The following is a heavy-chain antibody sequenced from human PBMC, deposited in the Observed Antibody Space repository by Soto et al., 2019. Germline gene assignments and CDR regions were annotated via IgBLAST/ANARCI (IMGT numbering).Heavy chain of an antibody. CDR3: ARDVFSADDYGDSHYYYYMAV. CDR2: IYYSGST. Sequence: SETLSLTCTVSGGCISSYYWSWIRQPPGKGLEWIGYIYYSGSTNYNPSLKSRVTISVDTSKNQFSLKLSSVTAADTAVYYCARDVFSADDYGDSHYYYYMAVWGKGPTVTVSS. J-gene: IGHJ6*03. V-gene: IGHV4-59*01. D-gene: IGHD4-17*01. CDR1: GGCISSYY.